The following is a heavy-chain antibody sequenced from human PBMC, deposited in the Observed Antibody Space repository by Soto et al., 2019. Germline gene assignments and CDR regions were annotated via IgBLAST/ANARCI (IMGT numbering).Heavy chain of an antibody. J-gene: IGHJ3*02. CDR1: GYRFTSLW. Sequence: GESLKISCKTSGYRFTSLWIGWVRQMPGKGLEWMGMIFPGDSDTRYSPSFRGHITISADKSISTAYLQWSSLRASDTAMYYCARGLYGGNSGGAFDIWGQGTMVTVSS. CDR3: ARGLYGGNSGGAFDI. D-gene: IGHD4-17*01. CDR2: IFPGDSDT. V-gene: IGHV5-51*01.